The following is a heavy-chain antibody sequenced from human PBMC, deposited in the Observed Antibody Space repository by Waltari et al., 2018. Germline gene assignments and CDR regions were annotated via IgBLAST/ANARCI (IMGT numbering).Heavy chain of an antibody. CDR2: IYHSGST. CDR1: GYSISSGYY. Sequence: QVQLQESSPGLVKPSETLSLTCAVSGYSISSGYYWGWIRQPPGKGLEWIGSIYHSGSTYYNPSLKSRVTISVDTSKNQFSLKLSSVTAADTAVYYCARQGSSWYGGGGYWGQGTLVTVSS. V-gene: IGHV4-38-2*01. CDR3: ARQGSSWYGGGGY. D-gene: IGHD6-13*01. J-gene: IGHJ4*02.